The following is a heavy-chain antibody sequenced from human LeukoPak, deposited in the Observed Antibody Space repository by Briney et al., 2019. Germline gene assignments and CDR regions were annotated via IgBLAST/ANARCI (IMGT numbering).Heavy chain of an antibody. CDR2: ISSSSTTI. V-gene: IGHV3-48*01. CDR1: GFTFSDFS. CDR3: ARGRPRYYYDSSGDFDY. J-gene: IGHJ4*02. Sequence: PGGSLRLSCAASGFTFSDFSMNWVRQAPGKGLQWVSYISSSSTTIYYADSVKGRFTISRDNARNSLYLQMNSLRAEDPAVYYCARGRPRYYYDSSGDFDYWGQGTLVTVSS. D-gene: IGHD3-22*01.